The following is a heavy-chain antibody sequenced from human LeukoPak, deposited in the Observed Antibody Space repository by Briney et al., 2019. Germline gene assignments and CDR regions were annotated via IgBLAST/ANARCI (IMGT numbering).Heavy chain of an antibody. CDR1: GFTFSSYW. Sequence: PGGSLRLSCAASGFTFSSYWMHWVRQAPGKGLVWVSRINSDGSSTSYADSVKGRFTISRDNAKNTLYLQMNSLRAEDTAVYYCATNRLVVTAARDVFDIWGQGTMDTVSS. CDR3: ATNRLVVTAARDVFDI. D-gene: IGHD2-21*02. J-gene: IGHJ3*02. V-gene: IGHV3-74*01. CDR2: INSDGSST.